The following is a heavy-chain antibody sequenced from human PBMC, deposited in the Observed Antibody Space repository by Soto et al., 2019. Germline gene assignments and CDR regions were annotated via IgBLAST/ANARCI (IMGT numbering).Heavy chain of an antibody. J-gene: IGHJ4*02. CDR2: ISKSDYT. CDR3: AREDSIIIPAVSDF. V-gene: IGHV3-21*01. D-gene: IGHD2-2*01. Sequence: LRLSCTVSGFAFNNYGINWVRRAPGKGLEWVSSISKSDYTYYSDSVKGRFTISRDNAKNSVSLQMNTLRVEDTAVYYCAREDSIIIPAVSDFWGQGTLVTVSS. CDR1: GFAFNNYG.